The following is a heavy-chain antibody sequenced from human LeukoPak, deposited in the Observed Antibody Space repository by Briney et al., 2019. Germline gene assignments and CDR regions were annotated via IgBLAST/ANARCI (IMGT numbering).Heavy chain of an antibody. CDR1: GGSISSYY. CDR2: IYTSGTT. CDR3: ARVKVWGGYDSSSWYGAFDI. J-gene: IGHJ3*02. V-gene: IGHV4-4*07. D-gene: IGHD6-13*01. Sequence: SETLSLTCTVSGGSISSYYWSWIRQPAGKGLEWIGRIYTSGTTNYNPSLKSRVTMSVDTSKNQFSLKLSSVTAADTAVYYCARVKVWGGYDSSSWYGAFDIWGQGTMVTASS.